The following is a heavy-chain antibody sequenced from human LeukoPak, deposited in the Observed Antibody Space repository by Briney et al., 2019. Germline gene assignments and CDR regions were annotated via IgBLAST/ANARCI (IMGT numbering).Heavy chain of an antibody. V-gene: IGHV3-23*01. J-gene: IGHJ4*02. CDR3: ASSYDSSGYYYYGIDY. D-gene: IGHD3-22*01. CDR2: INYSGGST. CDR1: GFTFSNDP. Sequence: GGSLRLSCAASGFTFSNDPMSWVRQTPGKGLEWVSTINYSGGSTYYADSVKGRFTISRDNAKNSLYLQMNSLRAEDTAVYYCASSYDSSGYYYYGIDYWGQGTLVTVSS.